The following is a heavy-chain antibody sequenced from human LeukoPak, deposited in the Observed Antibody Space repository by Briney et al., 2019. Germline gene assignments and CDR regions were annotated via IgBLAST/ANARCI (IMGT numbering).Heavy chain of an antibody. Sequence: ASVNVSCKPSGVTCSSYAVSRGREAPGQGGEWMGWINANSGGTNYAQKFQGGVTMTRDKSISTAYMELSRLRSDDTAVYYCARYNWNYADAFDIWGQGTMVTVSS. V-gene: IGHV1-2*02. CDR1: GVTCSSYA. J-gene: IGHJ3*02. D-gene: IGHD1-7*01. CDR3: ARYNWNYADAFDI. CDR2: INANSGGT.